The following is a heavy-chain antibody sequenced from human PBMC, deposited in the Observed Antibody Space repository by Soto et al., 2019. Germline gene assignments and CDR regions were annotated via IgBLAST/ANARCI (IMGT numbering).Heavy chain of an antibody. J-gene: IGHJ3*02. CDR3: ARDMENWSGGRCYSPTTRCAVDI. CDR1: GGSISSGGYY. Sequence: QVQLQESGPGLVKPSQTLSLTCTVSGGSISSGGYYWSWIRQHPGKGLEWIGYISYSGSTYYNPHLKSRVIISVYTSNNKFSLKLSSVTAADTAVYYCARDMENWSGGRCYSPTTRCAVDIWGQGTMVTVSS. D-gene: IGHD2-15*01. V-gene: IGHV4-31*03. CDR2: ISYSGST.